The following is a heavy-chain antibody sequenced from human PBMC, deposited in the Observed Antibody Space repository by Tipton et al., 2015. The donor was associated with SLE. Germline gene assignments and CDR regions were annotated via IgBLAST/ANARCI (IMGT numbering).Heavy chain of an antibody. CDR3: AKGSTLNYYFHMDV. Sequence: SLRLSCAASGFIFDDYAMNWVRQAPGKGLEWVSGISWNSGTIGYADSVKGRFTISRDNANNSLYLQMNSLGAEDTALYYCAKGSTLNYYFHMDVWGQGTTVTVS. CDR2: ISWNSGTI. D-gene: IGHD3/OR15-3a*01. CDR1: GFIFDDYA. V-gene: IGHV3-9*01. J-gene: IGHJ6*02.